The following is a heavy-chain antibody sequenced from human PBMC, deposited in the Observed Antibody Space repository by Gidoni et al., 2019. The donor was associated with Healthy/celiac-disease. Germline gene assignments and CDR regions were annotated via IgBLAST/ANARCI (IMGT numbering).Heavy chain of an antibody. J-gene: IGHJ4*02. CDR2: ISRDSGTI. D-gene: IGHD3-10*01. V-gene: IGHV3-9*01. CDR3: AKGHIGTGRYYYFDY. Sequence: EVQLVVSGGALVQPGRSLRLSLPGSGFPFDHDAMHWVRQGPGKGLQWVSGISRDSGTIGYADSVKGRFTISRDNAKNSLYLQMNSLRGEDTAFYYCAKGHIGTGRYYYFDYWGRGTLVTVSS. CDR1: GFPFDHDA.